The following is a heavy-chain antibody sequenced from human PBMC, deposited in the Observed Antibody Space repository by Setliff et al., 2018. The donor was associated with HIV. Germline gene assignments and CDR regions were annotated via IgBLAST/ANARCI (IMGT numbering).Heavy chain of an antibody. CDR1: GGSINSYY. CDR3: ARGPSGGGFYYMDV. V-gene: IGHV4-4*07. Sequence: SETLSLTCTVSGGSINSYYWSWIRQPAGKGLEWIGRIYSSGSTNYNPSLKSRVTMSVDTSKNQISLKLSSVTAADTAMYYCARGPSGGGFYYMDVWGKGTTVTVSS. J-gene: IGHJ6*03. CDR2: IYSSGST. D-gene: IGHD2-15*01.